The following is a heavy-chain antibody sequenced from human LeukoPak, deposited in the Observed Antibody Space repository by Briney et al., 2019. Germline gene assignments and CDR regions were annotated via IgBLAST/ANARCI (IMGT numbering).Heavy chain of an antibody. Sequence: SETLSLTCAVYGVSLSDYYWSWIRQPPGKGLEWIGEISHGGNTNYNPSLKSRVTISVDTSKNQFSLNLSSVTAADTAVYYCASRGRYFDLWGRGTLVTVSS. V-gene: IGHV4-34*01. CDR3: ASRGRYFDL. CDR1: GVSLSDYY. J-gene: IGHJ2*01. CDR2: ISHGGNT.